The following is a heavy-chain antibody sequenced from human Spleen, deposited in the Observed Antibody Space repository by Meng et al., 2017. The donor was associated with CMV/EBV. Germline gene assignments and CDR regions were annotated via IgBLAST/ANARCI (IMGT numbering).Heavy chain of an antibody. CDR3: ASRDGSYSFTVTTDAFDI. V-gene: IGHV1-46*01. Sequence: ASVKVSCKASGYTFTSNYIHVVRQAPGQELEWMGMINPNSGITDYAQKFQGRVSMTRDTSTSTAYMELSSLRSEDTAVYYCASRDGSYSFTVTTDAFDISGQGTMVTVSS. J-gene: IGHJ3*02. D-gene: IGHD1-26*01. CDR1: GYTFTSNY. CDR2: INPNSGIT.